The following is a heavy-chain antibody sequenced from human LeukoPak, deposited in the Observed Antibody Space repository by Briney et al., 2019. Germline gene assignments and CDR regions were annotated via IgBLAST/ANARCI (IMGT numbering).Heavy chain of an antibody. D-gene: IGHD6-19*01. V-gene: IGHV3-21*01. Sequence: GGSLRLSCAASGFTFSSYSMNWVRQAPGKGLEWVSSISSSSGYIYYADSVKGRFTISRDNAKNSLYLQMNSLRAEDTAVYYCARDPGWEQWQNWFDPWGQGTLVTVSS. CDR3: ARDPGWEQWQNWFDP. CDR2: ISSSSGYI. CDR1: GFTFSSYS. J-gene: IGHJ5*02.